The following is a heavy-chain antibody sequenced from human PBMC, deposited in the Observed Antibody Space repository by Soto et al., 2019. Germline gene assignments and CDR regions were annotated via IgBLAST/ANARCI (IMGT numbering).Heavy chain of an antibody. CDR2: IYHSGST. Sequence: PSETLSLTCAVSGGSISSGGYSWSWIRQPPGKGLEWIGYIYHSGSTYYNPSLKSRVTISVDRSKNQFSLKLSSVTAADTAVYYCARESPSSSGYPVFDYWGQGTLVTVSS. CDR1: GGSISSGGYS. V-gene: IGHV4-30-2*01. CDR3: ARESPSSSGYPVFDY. J-gene: IGHJ4*02. D-gene: IGHD3-22*01.